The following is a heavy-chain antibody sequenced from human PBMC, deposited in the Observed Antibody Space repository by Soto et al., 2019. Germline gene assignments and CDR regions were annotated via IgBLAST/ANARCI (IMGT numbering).Heavy chain of an antibody. CDR1: GGSINDFAYY. CDR3: ARRERYYGSPGWFDP. J-gene: IGHJ5*02. Sequence: QLHLQESGPGLVRPSETLSLTCTVSGGSINDFAYYWGWIRQPPGKGLEWIGTVYQNENTYYNPSLRSRVTISVDTAKTQFSLNLRSVTAADTAIYFCARRERYYGSPGWFDPWGQGALVTVSS. V-gene: IGHV4-39*01. D-gene: IGHD3-16*01. CDR2: VYQNENT.